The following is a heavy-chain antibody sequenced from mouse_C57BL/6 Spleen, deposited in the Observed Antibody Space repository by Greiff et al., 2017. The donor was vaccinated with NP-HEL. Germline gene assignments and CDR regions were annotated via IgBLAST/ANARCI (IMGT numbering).Heavy chain of an antibody. CDR3: ARSASITTVVARYFDY. V-gene: IGHV1-9*01. CDR2: ILPGSGST. Sequence: VQLQQSGAELMKPGASVKLSCKATGYTFTGYWIEWVKQRPGHGLEWIGEILPGSGSTNYNEKFKGKATFTADTSSNTAYMQLSSLTTEDSAIYYCARSASITTVVARYFDYWGQGTTLTVSS. CDR1: GYTFTGYW. J-gene: IGHJ2*01. D-gene: IGHD1-1*01.